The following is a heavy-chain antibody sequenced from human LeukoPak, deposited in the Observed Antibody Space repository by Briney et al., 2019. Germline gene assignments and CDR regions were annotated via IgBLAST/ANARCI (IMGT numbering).Heavy chain of an antibody. D-gene: IGHD1-26*01. CDR3: ARAPRKVGASNDY. CDR2: INSDGSST. V-gene: IGHV3-74*01. CDR1: GFTFSSYE. Sequence: GGSLRLSCAASGFTFSSYEMNWVRQAPGKGLVWVSRINSDGSSTSYADSVKGRFTISRDNAKNTLYLQMNSLRAEDTAVYYCARAPRKVGASNDYWGQGTLVTVSS. J-gene: IGHJ4*02.